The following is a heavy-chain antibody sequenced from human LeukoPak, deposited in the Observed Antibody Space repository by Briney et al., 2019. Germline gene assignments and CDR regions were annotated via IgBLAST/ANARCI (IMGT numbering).Heavy chain of an antibody. CDR1: GFTFSSYW. D-gene: IGHD2-2*01. V-gene: IGHV4-34*01. CDR3: ARGLTHLGYCSSTSCRKKYYFDY. CDR2: INHSGST. Sequence: GSLRLSCAASGFTFSSYWMHWIRQPPGKGLEWIGEINHSGSTNYNPSLKSRVTISVDTSKNQFSLKLSSVTAADTAVYYCARGLTHLGYCSSTSCRKKYYFDYWGQGTLVTVSS. J-gene: IGHJ4*02.